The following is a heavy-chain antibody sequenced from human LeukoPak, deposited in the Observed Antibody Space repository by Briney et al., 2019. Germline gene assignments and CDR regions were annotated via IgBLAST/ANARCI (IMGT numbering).Heavy chain of an antibody. CDR2: INYSGST. Sequence: SETLSLSCTVSGGSISSYSYYWGWTRQPPGKGMEWIGSINYSGSTNYTPSLKTRVTISVDTSRDQFSLKMSSVTAADTAVYYCVTIMYDSSGYSYFDLWGQGTLVTVSS. CDR3: VTIMYDSSGYSYFDL. J-gene: IGHJ4*02. V-gene: IGHV4-39*01. CDR1: GGSISSYSYY. D-gene: IGHD3-22*01.